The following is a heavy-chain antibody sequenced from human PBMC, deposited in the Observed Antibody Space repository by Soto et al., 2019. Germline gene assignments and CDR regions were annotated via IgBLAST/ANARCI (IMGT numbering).Heavy chain of an antibody. CDR2: ISYDGSNK. D-gene: IGHD6-13*01. CDR3: AKVGSVRSSSWYPGWYFQH. CDR1: GFTFSSYG. Sequence: QVQLVESGGSVVQPGRSLRLSCAASGFTFSSYGMHWVRQAPGKGLEWVAVISYDGSNKYYADSVKGRFTISRDNSKNTLYLQMNSLRAEDTAVYYCAKVGSVRSSSWYPGWYFQHWGQGTLVTVSS. V-gene: IGHV3-30*18. J-gene: IGHJ1*01.